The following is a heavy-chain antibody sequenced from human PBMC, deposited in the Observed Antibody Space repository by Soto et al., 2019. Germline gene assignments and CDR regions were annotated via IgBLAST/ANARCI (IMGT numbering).Heavy chain of an antibody. V-gene: IGHV3-30*18. CDR2: ISYDGSNK. D-gene: IGHD3-22*01. Sequence: GGSVRLSCAASGFTFSSYGMHWVRQAPGKGLEWVAVISYDGSNKYYADSVKGRFTISRDNSKNTLYLQMNSLRAEDTAVYYCAKASDSSGYYYFDYWGQGTLVTVSS. CDR1: GFTFSSYG. J-gene: IGHJ4*02. CDR3: AKASDSSGYYYFDY.